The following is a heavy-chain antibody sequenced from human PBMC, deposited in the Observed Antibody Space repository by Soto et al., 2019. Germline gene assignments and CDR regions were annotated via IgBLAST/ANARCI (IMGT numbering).Heavy chain of an antibody. CDR3: ARVFYSVAGTGGLDY. CDR1: GFTFSSYS. J-gene: IGHJ4*02. CDR2: ISSSSSTI. V-gene: IGHV3-48*02. D-gene: IGHD6-19*01. Sequence: EVQLVESGGGLVQPGGSLRLSCAASGFTFSSYSMNWVRQAPGKGLEWVSYISSSSSTIYYADSVKGRFTISRDNAKNSLYLQMNSLRDEGTAVYYCARVFYSVAGTGGLDYWGQGTRVTVSS.